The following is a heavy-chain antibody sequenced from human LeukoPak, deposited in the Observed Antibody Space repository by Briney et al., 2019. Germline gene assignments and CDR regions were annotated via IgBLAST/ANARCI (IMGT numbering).Heavy chain of an antibody. V-gene: IGHV3-23*01. J-gene: IGHJ4*02. CDR3: VKDAYYLDSSTYLIPFDF. D-gene: IGHD3-22*01. CDR1: GLTFSRSA. Sequence: GGSLRLSCGASGLTFSRSAMNWVRQAPGKGLEWVAAISGNGVATCYADSAKGRFNISRDNTNNTLFLQMNSLRTEDTAIYYCVKDAYYLDSSTYLIPFDFWGQGTLVTVSS. CDR2: ISGNGVAT.